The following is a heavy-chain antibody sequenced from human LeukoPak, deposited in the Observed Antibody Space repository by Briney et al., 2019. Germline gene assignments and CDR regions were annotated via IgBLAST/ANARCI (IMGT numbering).Heavy chain of an antibody. V-gene: IGHV1-69*13. Sequence: SVKVSCKASGGTFSSYAISWVRQAPGQGLEWMGGIIPIFGTANYAQKFQGRVTITADESTSTVYMELSSLRSEDTAVYYCARPDEDRGYSYGYNYWGQGTLVTVSS. CDR2: IIPIFGTA. D-gene: IGHD5-18*01. CDR3: ARPDEDRGYSYGYNY. J-gene: IGHJ4*02. CDR1: GGTFSSYA.